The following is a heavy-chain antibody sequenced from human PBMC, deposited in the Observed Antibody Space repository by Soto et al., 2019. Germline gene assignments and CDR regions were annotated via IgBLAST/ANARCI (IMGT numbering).Heavy chain of an antibody. V-gene: IGHV3-74*01. J-gene: IGHJ4*02. CDR3: TRDPGAYSSIWSFYIDS. CDR2: INTDGSSP. D-gene: IGHD6-13*01. CDR1: GFTFSRFW. Sequence: EVQLVESGGGLVQPGGSLRLSCAASGFTFSRFWMHWVRQAPGKGLVWFSRINTDGSSPTYAVSVKGRFTVSRDNAKNTLYLLMDSLRAEDTGVYYCTRDPGAYSSIWSFYIDSWGQGTLVTVSS.